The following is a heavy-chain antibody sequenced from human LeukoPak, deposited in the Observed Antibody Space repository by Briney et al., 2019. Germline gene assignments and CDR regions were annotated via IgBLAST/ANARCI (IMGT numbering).Heavy chain of an antibody. CDR2: INPSGGDT. D-gene: IGHD2-21*02. CDR1: GYTSSNYY. J-gene: IGHJ4*02. V-gene: IGHV1-46*01. Sequence: GASVKVSCKASGYTSSNYYMHWVRQAPGQGFEWMGIINPSGGDTRYAQKFQGRVSMTRDMSTSTVYMELSSLRSEDRAVYFCARGRHILMVTVNFDYWGQGTLVTVS. CDR3: ARGRHILMVTVNFDY.